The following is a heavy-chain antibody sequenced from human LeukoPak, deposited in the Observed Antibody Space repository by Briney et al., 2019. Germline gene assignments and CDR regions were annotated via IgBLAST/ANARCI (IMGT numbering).Heavy chain of an antibody. D-gene: IGHD1-26*01. J-gene: IGHJ4*02. Sequence: GGSLRLSRAASGFTFSGSAMHWVRQASGKGLEWVGRIRSKANSYATAYAASVKGRFTISRDDSKNTAYLQMNSLKTEDTAVYYCTRLSIVGATYWGQGTLVTVSS. V-gene: IGHV3-73*01. CDR3: TRLSIVGATY. CDR2: IRSKANSYAT. CDR1: GFTFSGSA.